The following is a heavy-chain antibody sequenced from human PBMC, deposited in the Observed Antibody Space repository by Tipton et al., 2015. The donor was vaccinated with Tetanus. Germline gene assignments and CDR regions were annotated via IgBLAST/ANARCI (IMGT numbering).Heavy chain of an antibody. CDR1: GFTFSTYT. V-gene: IGHV3-21*01. Sequence: GSLRLSCAPSGFTFSTYTMNWVRQAPGKGLERVSSISSSNGYLYHTDSVKCRFTISRDNAKNSLYLQLNSLRAEDTAVYYCARVNGGVGGVFGFGCHGKLVTV. CDR2: ISSSNGYL. D-gene: IGHD3-16*01. J-gene: IGHJ4*01. CDR3: ARVNGGVGGVFGF.